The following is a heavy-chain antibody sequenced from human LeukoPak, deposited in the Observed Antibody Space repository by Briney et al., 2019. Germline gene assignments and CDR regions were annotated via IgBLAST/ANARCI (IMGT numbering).Heavy chain of an antibody. Sequence: SETLSLTCTVSGGSISSGGYYWSWIRQHPGKGLEWIGYIYYSGSTYYNPSLKSRVTISVDTSKNQFSLKLSSVTAADTAVYYCARGRGCSSISCYIGAFDIWGQGTMVTVSS. J-gene: IGHJ3*02. V-gene: IGHV4-31*03. CDR3: ARGRGCSSISCYIGAFDI. D-gene: IGHD2-2*02. CDR2: IYYSGST. CDR1: GGSISSGGYY.